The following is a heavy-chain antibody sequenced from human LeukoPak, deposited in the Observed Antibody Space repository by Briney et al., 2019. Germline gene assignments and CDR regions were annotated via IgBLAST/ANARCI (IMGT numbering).Heavy chain of an antibody. CDR1: GFTFSTFG. CDR3: ARLMFIAVGNWYFGL. V-gene: IGHV3-21*01. Sequence: TGGSLRLSCAASGFTFSTFGMIWVRQAPGKGLEWVSSISSGSYIYYADAVKARFTISRDNARNSLYLQMNSLRADDTAVYYCARLMFIAVGNWYFGLWGRGTLVTVSS. J-gene: IGHJ2*01. CDR2: ISSGSYI. D-gene: IGHD6-19*01.